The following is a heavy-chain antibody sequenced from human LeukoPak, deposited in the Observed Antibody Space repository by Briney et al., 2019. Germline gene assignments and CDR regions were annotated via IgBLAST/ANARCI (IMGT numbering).Heavy chain of an antibody. CDR2: ISGSGGST. V-gene: IGHV3-23*01. Sequence: GGSLRLSCAASGFTFSSYAMSWVRQAPGKGLEWVSAISGSGGSTYYADSVKGRFTISRDNSKNTLYLQMNSLSADDTAVYYCAKVAHYYGSGSYYEYYFDYWGQGALVTVSS. CDR3: AKVAHYYGSGSYYEYYFDY. J-gene: IGHJ4*02. D-gene: IGHD3-10*01. CDR1: GFTFSSYA.